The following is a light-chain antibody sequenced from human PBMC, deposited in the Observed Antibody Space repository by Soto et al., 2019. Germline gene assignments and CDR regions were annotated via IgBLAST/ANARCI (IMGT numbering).Light chain of an antibody. CDR2: DAS. Sequence: DIQMTQSPSTLSASVGDRVTITCRASQSISSWLAWYQQKPGKAPNLLIYDASSLETGVPSRFSGSGSGTEFTLTISGLQHDDFETYYCQHYSRYSRTLGQGTKVDIK. CDR1: QSISSW. J-gene: IGKJ1*01. CDR3: QHYSRYSRT. V-gene: IGKV1-5*01.